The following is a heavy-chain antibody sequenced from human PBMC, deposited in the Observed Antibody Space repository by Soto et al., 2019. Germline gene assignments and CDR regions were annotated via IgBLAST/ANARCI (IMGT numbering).Heavy chain of an antibody. Sequence: EVQLVESGGGLVQPGGSLRLSCAASGFTFSDYWMHWVRQAPGKGLEWVSRIKTDGSSTHYAGSVRGRFTIPRDNAKNTLYLQMYSLRAEDTAVYYGARDGHHWNFADLGQGTLVTVSS. D-gene: IGHD1-1*01. CDR2: IKTDGSST. V-gene: IGHV3-74*01. J-gene: IGHJ4*02. CDR3: ARDGHHWNFAD. CDR1: GFTFSDYW.